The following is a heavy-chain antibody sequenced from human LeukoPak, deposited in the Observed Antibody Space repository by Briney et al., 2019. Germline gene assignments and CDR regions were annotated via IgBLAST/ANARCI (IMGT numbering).Heavy chain of an antibody. CDR1: GGSISSYY. Sequence: PSETLSLTCTVSGGSISSYYWSWIRQPPGKGLEWIGYIYYSGSTNYNPSLKSRVTISVDTSKNQFSLKLSSVTAADTAVYYCARDGSFSSFDYWGQGTMVTVSS. CDR2: IYYSGST. D-gene: IGHD3-10*01. V-gene: IGHV4-59*12. J-gene: IGHJ3*01. CDR3: ARDGSFSSFDY.